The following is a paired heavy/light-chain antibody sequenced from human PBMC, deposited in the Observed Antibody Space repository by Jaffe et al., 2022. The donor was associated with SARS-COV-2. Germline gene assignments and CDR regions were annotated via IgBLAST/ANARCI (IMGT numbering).Heavy chain of an antibody. CDR2: ISGSGAGT. CDR3: AKPEGVAAVWNDAYDI. Sequence: EVQLLESGGGLVQPGGSLRLSCAASGFPVSRYAMSWVRRSPGKGLEWVSSISGSGAGTYYGDSVKGRFTISRDNSRSTIYLQMNSLRVEDTAVYYCAKPEGVAAVWNDAYDIWGQGTMVTVSS. J-gene: IGHJ3*02. D-gene: IGHD2-15*01. CDR1: GFPVSRYA. V-gene: IGHV3-23*01.
Light chain of an antibody. CDR1: QSVSRF. V-gene: IGKV3-11*01. Sequence: EIVLTQSPATLSLSPGERATLSCRASQSVSRFLAWYQQRPGQSPRLLIYDAFNRATGIPARFSGSGSGTDFTLTISSLEPEDFAIYYCQQRNNWPPTFGQGTKVEI. CDR2: DAF. CDR3: QQRNNWPPT. J-gene: IGKJ2*01.